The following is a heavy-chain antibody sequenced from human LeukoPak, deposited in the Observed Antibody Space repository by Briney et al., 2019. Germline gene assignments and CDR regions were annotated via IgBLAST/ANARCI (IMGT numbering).Heavy chain of an antibody. CDR2: IYYSGST. D-gene: IGHD6-13*01. Sequence: SETLSLTCTVCGGSISSYYWSWIRQPPGKGLEWIGYIYYSGSTNYNPSLKSRVTISVDTSKNQFSLKLSYVTAADTAVYYCARYSSSWDYFDYWGQGTLVTVSS. CDR1: GGSISSYY. J-gene: IGHJ4*02. CDR3: ARYSSSWDYFDY. V-gene: IGHV4-59*01.